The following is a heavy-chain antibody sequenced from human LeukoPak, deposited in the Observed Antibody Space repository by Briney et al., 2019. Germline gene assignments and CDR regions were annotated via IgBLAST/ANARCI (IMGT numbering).Heavy chain of an antibody. CDR3: ARGGPLPRYCSSTSCYRDY. D-gene: IGHD2-2*01. J-gene: IGHJ4*02. CDR1: GFTFSSYS. CDR2: ISSSSSYI. Sequence: GGSLRLSCAASGFTFSSYSMNWVRQAPGKGLEWVSSISSSSSYIYYADSAKGRFTISRDNAKNSLYLQMNSLRAEDTAVYYCARGGPLPRYCSSTSCYRDYWGQGTLVTVSS. V-gene: IGHV3-21*01.